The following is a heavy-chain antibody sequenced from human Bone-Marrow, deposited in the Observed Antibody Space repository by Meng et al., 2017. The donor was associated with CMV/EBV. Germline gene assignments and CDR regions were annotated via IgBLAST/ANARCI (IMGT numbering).Heavy chain of an antibody. CDR1: GSS. V-gene: IGHV1-2*02. CDR2: INPNSGGT. CDR3: ARRSRATIFGVVTRKEWFDP. J-gene: IGHJ5*02. D-gene: IGHD3-3*01. Sequence: GSSMPWVRQAPGQGLEWMGWINPNSGGTNYAQKFQGRVTMTRDTSISTAYMELSRLRSDDTAVYYCARRSRATIFGVVTRKEWFDPWGQGTLVTVSS.